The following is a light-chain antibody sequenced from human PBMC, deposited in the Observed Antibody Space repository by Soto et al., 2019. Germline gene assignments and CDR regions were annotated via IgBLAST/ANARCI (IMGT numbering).Light chain of an antibody. J-gene: IGKJ1*01. V-gene: IGKV1-6*01. Sequence: IQMTQSPSSLSASVGDRVTIICRASQGISNELGWYQQRPGKAPKVLIYGASNLQSGVPSRFSGSASGTDFTLTISSLKTEDFATYSCQQSYNSTQTFGQGTKVDIK. CDR2: GAS. CDR3: QQSYNSTQT. CDR1: QGISNE.